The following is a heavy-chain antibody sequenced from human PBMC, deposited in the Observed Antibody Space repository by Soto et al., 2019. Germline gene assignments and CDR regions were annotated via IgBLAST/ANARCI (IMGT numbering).Heavy chain of an antibody. CDR3: ARHLRHFWSGYYNWFDP. D-gene: IGHD3-3*02. CDR1: GGSISSSSYY. CDR2: IYYSGST. V-gene: IGHV4-39*01. Sequence: SETLSLTCTVSGGSISSSSYYWGWIRQPPGKGLEWIGSIYYSGSTYYNPSLKSRVTISVDTSKNQFSLKLSSVTAADTAVYYCARHLRHFWSGYYNWFDPWGQGTLVTVSS. J-gene: IGHJ5*02.